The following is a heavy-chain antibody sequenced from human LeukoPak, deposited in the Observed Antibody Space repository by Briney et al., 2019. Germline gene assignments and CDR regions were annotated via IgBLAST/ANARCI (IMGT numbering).Heavy chain of an antibody. CDR2: ISGSGGST. V-gene: IGHV3-23*01. CDR1: GFTFSSYA. D-gene: IGHD6-13*01. Sequence: GGSLRLSCAASGFTFSSYAMSWVRQAPGKGLEWVSTISGSGGSTYYADSVKGRLTISRDNSKNTLYLQMDSLRAEDTAVYYCAKDSSNRWWGGETCFDPWGQGTLVTVSS. CDR3: AKDSSNRWWGGETCFDP. J-gene: IGHJ5*02.